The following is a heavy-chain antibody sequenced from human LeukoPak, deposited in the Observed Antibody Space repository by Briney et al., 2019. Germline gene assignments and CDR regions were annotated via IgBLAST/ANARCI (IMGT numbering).Heavy chain of an antibody. CDR2: ISSSGSTI. J-gene: IGHJ4*02. D-gene: IGHD2-15*01. CDR3: ARGRGYCSGGSCYRPFDY. Sequence: GGSLRLSCAASGFTFSSYSMNWVRQAPGKGLEWVSYISSSGSTIYYADSVKGRFTISRDNAKNSLYLQMNSLRAEDTAVYYCARGRGYCSGGSCYRPFDYWGQGTLVTVSS. V-gene: IGHV3-48*04. CDR1: GFTFSSYS.